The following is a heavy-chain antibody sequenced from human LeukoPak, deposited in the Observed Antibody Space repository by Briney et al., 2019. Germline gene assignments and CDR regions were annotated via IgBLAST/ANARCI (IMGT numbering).Heavy chain of an antibody. V-gene: IGHV3-33*06. CDR1: GFTFSSYG. D-gene: IGHD3-22*01. Sequence: GRSLRLSCAASGFTFSSYGMYWVRQAPGKGLEWVAVIWFDGSNKFYADSVKGRFIISRDNFKNTVYLQINSLRAEDTAVYYCAKDYCDSLDYWGQGTLVTVSS. CDR2: IWFDGSNK. J-gene: IGHJ4*02. CDR3: AKDYCDSLDY.